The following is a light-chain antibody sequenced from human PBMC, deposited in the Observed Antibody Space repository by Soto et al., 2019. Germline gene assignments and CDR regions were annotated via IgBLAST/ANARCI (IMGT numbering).Light chain of an antibody. CDR2: KAS. CDR3: QQYNSNPYT. J-gene: IGKJ2*01. CDR1: QSISSW. V-gene: IGKV1-5*03. Sequence: DIPLTQSPSTLSASVGDRVTITCRASQSISSWLAWYQQKPGKAPNLLIYKASSLESGVPSRFSGSGSGTEFTLTISSLQPDDFATYYCQQYNSNPYTFGQGTKLEIK.